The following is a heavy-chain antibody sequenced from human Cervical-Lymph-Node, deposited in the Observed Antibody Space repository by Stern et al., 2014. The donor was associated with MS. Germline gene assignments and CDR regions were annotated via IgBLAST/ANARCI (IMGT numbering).Heavy chain of an antibody. D-gene: IGHD1-26*01. V-gene: IGHV4-61*02. Sequence: VQLVESGPGLVKPSQTLSLTCTVSGASISSGTSYWSWIRPPAGGGLEWIGRLHASGATYYNPSLKSRVTISGDTSKNQFSLNLNSVTAADTAVYYCARGHWELLGNNYFDSWGQGTLVTVSS. CDR2: LHASGAT. CDR1: GASISSGTSY. CDR3: ARGHWELLGNNYFDS. J-gene: IGHJ4*02.